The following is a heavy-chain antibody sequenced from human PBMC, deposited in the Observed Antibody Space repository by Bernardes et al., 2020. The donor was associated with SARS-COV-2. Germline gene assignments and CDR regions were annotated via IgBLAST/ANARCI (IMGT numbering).Heavy chain of an antibody. CDR2: INQDGSET. J-gene: IGHJ6*02. CDR3: ARDRDFWSGYYWDV. Sequence: GSLRLSCAASGFTFSTFWMTWVRQAPGKGLEWVANINQDGSETFYVDSVKGRFTISRDNSKNTLYLQMNSLRAEDTAVYYCARDRDFWSGYYWDVWGQGTTVTVSS. D-gene: IGHD3-3*01. CDR1: GFTFSTFW. V-gene: IGHV3-7*01.